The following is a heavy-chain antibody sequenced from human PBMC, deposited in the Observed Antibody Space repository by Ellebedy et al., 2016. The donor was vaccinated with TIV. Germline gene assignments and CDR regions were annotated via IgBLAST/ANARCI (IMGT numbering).Heavy chain of an antibody. CDR3: ARAIYGASNL. V-gene: IGHV3-7*01. J-gene: IGHJ2*01. D-gene: IGHD4-17*01. Sequence: GESLRISCTASGFTLTNYWMTWVRQAPGKGLEWVANINEDGTKKHYVESVNGRFTISRDNAGNSLYLQMKGLGAEDTAVYYCARAIYGASNLWGRGTLVTVSS. CDR1: GFTLTNYW. CDR2: INEDGTKK.